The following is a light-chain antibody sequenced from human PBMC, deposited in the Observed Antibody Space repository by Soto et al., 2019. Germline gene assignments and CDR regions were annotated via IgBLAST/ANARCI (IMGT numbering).Light chain of an antibody. CDR1: SSDVGSYNL. J-gene: IGLJ3*02. V-gene: IGLV2-23*02. CDR2: EVS. CDR3: CSYAGSSTFGE. Sequence: QSVLTQPASVSGSPGQSITISCTGTSSDVGSYNLVSWYQQHPGKAPKLMIYEVSKRPSGVSNRFSGSKSGNTASLTISGLQAEDEADYYCCSYAGSSTFGEFGGGTKLTVL.